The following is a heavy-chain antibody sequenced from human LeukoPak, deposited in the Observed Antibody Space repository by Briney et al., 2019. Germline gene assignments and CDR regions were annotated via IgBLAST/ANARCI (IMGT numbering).Heavy chain of an antibody. Sequence: ASVKVSCKASGYTFTGYYMHWVRQAPGQGLEWMGWINPNSGGTNYAQKFQGWVTMTRDTSISTAYMELSRLRSDDTAVYYCARVFDSGSQAYFYYMDVWGKGTTVIISS. CDR2: INPNSGGT. D-gene: IGHD3-10*01. J-gene: IGHJ6*03. CDR3: ARVFDSGSQAYFYYMDV. CDR1: GYTFTGYY. V-gene: IGHV1-2*04.